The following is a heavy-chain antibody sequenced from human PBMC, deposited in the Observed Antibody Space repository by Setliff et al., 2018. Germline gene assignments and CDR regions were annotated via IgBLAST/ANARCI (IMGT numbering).Heavy chain of an antibody. Sequence: ASVKVSCKASGYSFSDFYLHWVRQVPGRRPEWMGSINPKSGVTRYVQKFQGRVTITRDTSISTAYMELSSLRSDDTAVYYCARDGISWLNWLDPWGQVTPVTVSS. CDR1: GYSFSDFY. D-gene: IGHD6-13*01. J-gene: IGHJ5*02. V-gene: IGHV1-2*02. CDR2: INPKSGVT. CDR3: ARDGISWLNWLDP.